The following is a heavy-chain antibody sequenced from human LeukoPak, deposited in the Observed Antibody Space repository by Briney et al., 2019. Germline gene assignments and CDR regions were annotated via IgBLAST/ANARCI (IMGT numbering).Heavy chain of an antibody. CDR2: IWYDGSIK. D-gene: IGHD6-13*01. V-gene: IGHV3-33*08. CDR1: GFTFSSYA. CDR3: ARGQQLVKTD. Sequence: GRSLRLSCAASGFTFSSYAMHWVRQALGKGLEWVAVIWYDGSIKNYADSVKGRFTISRDNSKNTVYLQMDSLRAEDTALYYCARGQQLVKTDWGQGTLVTVSS. J-gene: IGHJ4*02.